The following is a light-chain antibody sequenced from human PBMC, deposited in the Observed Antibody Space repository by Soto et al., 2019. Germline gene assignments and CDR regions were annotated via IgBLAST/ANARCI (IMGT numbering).Light chain of an antibody. CDR2: GAS. Sequence: EIVMTQSPATLSVSPGERATLSCRASQSVNNNLAWYQQKPGQAPRLLIYGASTRATGVQARFSGSGSGTEFTLTISSLQSEVFAVFYCHQYNNWPRTFGQGTKV. J-gene: IGKJ1*01. CDR3: HQYNNWPRT. CDR1: QSVNNN. V-gene: IGKV3D-15*01.